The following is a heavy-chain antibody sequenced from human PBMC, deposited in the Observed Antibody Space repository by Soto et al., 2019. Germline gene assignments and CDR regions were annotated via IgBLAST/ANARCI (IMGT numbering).Heavy chain of an antibody. D-gene: IGHD6-6*01. Sequence: ASVKGSCKGSGYVFTGYYLHPVREAPGQVLECMGWIIAIRCGTNYARKFQGRVAGTRDTSVKTVYMDMNSLTSDDAAVDSCARSLFASSSGGWCDPCGRGTLVTVSS. CDR1: GYVFTGYY. CDR2: IIAIRCGT. V-gene: IGHV1-2*02. CDR3: ARSLFASSSGGWCDP. J-gene: IGHJ5*02.